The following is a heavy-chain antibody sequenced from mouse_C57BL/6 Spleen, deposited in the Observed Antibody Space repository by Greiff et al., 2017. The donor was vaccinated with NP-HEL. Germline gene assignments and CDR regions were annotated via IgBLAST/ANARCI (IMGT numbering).Heavy chain of an antibody. V-gene: IGHV1-52*01. CDR2: IDPSDSAT. Sequence: QVQLQQPGAELVRPGSSVKLSCKASGYTFTSYWMHWVKQRPIQGLEWIGNIDPSDSATHYNQKFKDKATLTVDKSSSTAYMQLSSLTSEDSAVYYCARLGGNWYFDVWGTGTTVTVSS. CDR3: ARLGGNWYFDV. J-gene: IGHJ1*03. CDR1: GYTFTSYW.